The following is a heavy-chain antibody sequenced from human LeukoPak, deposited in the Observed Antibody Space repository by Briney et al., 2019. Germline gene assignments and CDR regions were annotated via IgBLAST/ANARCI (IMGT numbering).Heavy chain of an antibody. CDR2: INHSGST. Sequence: NASETLSLTCTVSGGSISSDNYYWGWIRQPPGKGLEWIGEINHSGSTNYNPSLKSRVTISVDTSKNQFSLKLSSVTAADTAVYYCARHEGIAVAGWHWFDPWGQGTLVTVSS. J-gene: IGHJ5*02. D-gene: IGHD6-19*01. CDR3: ARHEGIAVAGWHWFDP. CDR1: GGSISSDNYY. V-gene: IGHV4-39*01.